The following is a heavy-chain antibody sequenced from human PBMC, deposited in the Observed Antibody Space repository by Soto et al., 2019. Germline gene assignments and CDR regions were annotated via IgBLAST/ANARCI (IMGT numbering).Heavy chain of an antibody. CDR1: GGSFSGYY. Sequence: SETLSLTCADYGGSFSGYYWTWIRQSPEKGLEWIGEVNHSGTTYYNPSLKTRVTISVHTPKNQFSLKMSSVTAADTAVYYCARGIGYCSSINCYSSRRLRFDSWGQGTLVPVSS. J-gene: IGHJ4*02. CDR2: VNHSGTT. V-gene: IGHV4-34*01. D-gene: IGHD2-2*01. CDR3: ARGIGYCSSINCYSSRRLRFDS.